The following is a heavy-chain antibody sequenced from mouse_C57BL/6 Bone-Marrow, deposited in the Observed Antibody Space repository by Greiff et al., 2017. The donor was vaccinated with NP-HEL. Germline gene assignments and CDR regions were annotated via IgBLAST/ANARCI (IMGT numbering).Heavy chain of an antibody. J-gene: IGHJ4*01. CDR3: TRCYSNFYYYAMDY. V-gene: IGHV1-15*01. CDR1: GYTFTDYE. Sequence: VQLQQSGAELVRPGASVTLSCKASGYTFTDYEMHWVKQTPVHGLEWIGAIDPETGGTAYNQKFKGKAILTADKSSSPAYMELRSLTSEDSAVYYCTRCYSNFYYYAMDYWGQGTSVTVSS. CDR2: IDPETGGT. D-gene: IGHD2-5*01.